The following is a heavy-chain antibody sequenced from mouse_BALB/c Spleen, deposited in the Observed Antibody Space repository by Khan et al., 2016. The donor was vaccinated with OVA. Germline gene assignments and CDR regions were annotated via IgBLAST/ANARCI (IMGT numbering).Heavy chain of an antibody. Sequence: EVELVESGPDLVKPSQSLSLTCTVTGYSITSGYSWHWIRQFPGNKLEWMGYIHYGGNTNYNPSLKSRISIPRDTSRNQFFLKLNYVTTEDTATYSWARAGRWFPYWGQGTLVTVSS. V-gene: IGHV3-1*02. CDR2: IHYGGNT. CDR1: GYSITSGYS. CDR3: ARAGRWFPY. J-gene: IGHJ3*01.